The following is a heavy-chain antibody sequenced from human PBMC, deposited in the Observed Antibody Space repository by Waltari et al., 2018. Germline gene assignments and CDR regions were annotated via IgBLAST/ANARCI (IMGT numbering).Heavy chain of an antibody. CDR3: ATFRCLVLSFRGHYFDY. CDR1: GYHLTALP. CDR2: FDPEDGPT. V-gene: IGHV1-24*01. D-gene: IGHD3-16*02. Sequence: QLVHTGADAQKPGASVKVSCKVPGYHLTALPIPRVLQAPGKGLEWMGGFDPEDGPTIYVQKFQGRVTMTEDTSTVTAYMELSSLRSEDTAVYYCATFRCLVLSFRGHYFDYWGQGTLVTVSS. J-gene: IGHJ4*02.